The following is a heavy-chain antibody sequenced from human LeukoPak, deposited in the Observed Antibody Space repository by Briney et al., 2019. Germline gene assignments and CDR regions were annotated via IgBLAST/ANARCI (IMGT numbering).Heavy chain of an antibody. V-gene: IGHV3-23*01. CDR3: ATYRQVLLPFES. CDR2: IFPSGGEI. J-gene: IGHJ4*02. D-gene: IGHD2-8*02. Sequence: GGSLRLSCAASGFTFSSYAMNWVRQPPGKGLEWVSSIFPSGGEIHYADSVRGRFTISRDNSKSTLSLQMNSLRAEDTAIYYCATYRQVLLPFESWGQGTLVTVSS. CDR1: GFTFSSYA.